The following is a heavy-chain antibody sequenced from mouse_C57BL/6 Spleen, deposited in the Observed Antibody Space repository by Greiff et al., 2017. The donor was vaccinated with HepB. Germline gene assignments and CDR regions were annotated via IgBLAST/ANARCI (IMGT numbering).Heavy chain of an antibody. D-gene: IGHD2-4*01. CDR3: ARQAYYDYTFDY. Sequence: EVQGVESGGDLVKPGGSLKLSCAASGFTFSSYGMSWVRQTPDKRLEWVATISSGGSYTYYPDSVKGRFTISRDNAKNTLYLQMSSLKSEDTAMYYCARQAYYDYTFDYWGQGTTLTVSS. CDR2: ISSGGSYT. V-gene: IGHV5-6*01. CDR1: GFTFSSYG. J-gene: IGHJ2*01.